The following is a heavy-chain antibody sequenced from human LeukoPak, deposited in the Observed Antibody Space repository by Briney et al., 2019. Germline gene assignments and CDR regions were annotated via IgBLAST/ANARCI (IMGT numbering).Heavy chain of an antibody. J-gene: IGHJ3*02. CDR2: IYYSGST. D-gene: IGHD2-15*01. V-gene: IGHV4-31*03. CDR3: ARDPPRYCSCGSCYLDAFDI. CDR1: GGSISSGGYY. Sequence: SETLSLTCTVSGGSISSGGYYWSWIRQHPGKGLEWIGYIYYSGSTYYNPSLKSRVTISVDTSKNQFSLKLSSVTAADTAVYYCARDPPRYCSCGSCYLDAFDIWGQGTMVTVSS.